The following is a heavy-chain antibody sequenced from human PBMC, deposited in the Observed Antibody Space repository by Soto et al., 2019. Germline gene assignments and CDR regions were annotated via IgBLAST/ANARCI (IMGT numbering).Heavy chain of an antibody. J-gene: IGHJ5*02. CDR2: IIPMYETR. Sequence: LVQSGAEVKKPGSSVKLSCXTXGGTFRNYAISXXXXXXXXXXXXXXGIIPMYETRNYAENFKGRVTISADESTRTAYMELRSLTFEDTAVYYCARDGSGVDSSGTYYWFDPWGQGTLVTVSS. CDR1: GGTFRNYA. D-gene: IGHD3-22*01. V-gene: IGHV1-69*01. CDR3: ARDGSGVDSSGTYYWFDP.